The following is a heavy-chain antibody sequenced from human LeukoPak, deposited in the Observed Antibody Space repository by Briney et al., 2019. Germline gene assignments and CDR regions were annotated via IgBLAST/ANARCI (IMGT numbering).Heavy chain of an antibody. CDR1: GYTFTGYY. V-gene: IGHV1-2*02. Sequence: ASVKVSXKASGYTFTGYYMHWVRQAPGQGLEWMGWINPNSGGTNYAQKFQGRVTMTRDTSISTAYMELSRLRSDDTAVYYCARPIYDFWSGYGAFDIWGQGTMVTVSS. CDR2: INPNSGGT. D-gene: IGHD3-3*01. CDR3: ARPIYDFWSGYGAFDI. J-gene: IGHJ3*02.